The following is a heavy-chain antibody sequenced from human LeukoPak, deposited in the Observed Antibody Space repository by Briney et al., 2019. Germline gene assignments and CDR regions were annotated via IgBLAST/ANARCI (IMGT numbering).Heavy chain of an antibody. D-gene: IGHD3-16*01. CDR2: IIPILGIA. Sequence: SVKVSCKSSGGTFSSYAISWVRQAPGQGLEWMGRIIPILGIANYAQKFQGRVTITADKSTSTAYMELSSLRSEDTAVYYCARDLGIYELWFDPWGQGTLVTVSS. V-gene: IGHV1-69*04. CDR1: GGTFSSYA. CDR3: ARDLGIYELWFDP. J-gene: IGHJ5*02.